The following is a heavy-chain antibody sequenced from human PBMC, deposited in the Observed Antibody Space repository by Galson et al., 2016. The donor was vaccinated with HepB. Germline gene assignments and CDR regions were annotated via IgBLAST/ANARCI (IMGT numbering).Heavy chain of an antibody. CDR3: ARVGAYTSSLLYWYFDL. CDR2: FSGGGGST. CDR1: GFTFSSYA. V-gene: IGHV3-23*01. Sequence: SLRLSCAASGFTFSSYAMTWVRQAPGKGLEWVSTFSGGGGSTYYAHSVKGRVTISRDNSKNTLYLLMNSLRAEDTALYYCARVGAYTSSLLYWYFDLGGRGTLVTVSS. D-gene: IGHD6-13*01. J-gene: IGHJ2*01.